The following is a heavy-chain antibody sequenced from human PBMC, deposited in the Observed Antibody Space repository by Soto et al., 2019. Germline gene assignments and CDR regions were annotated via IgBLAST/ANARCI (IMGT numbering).Heavy chain of an antibody. CDR3: ARGELGGTTYFDY. D-gene: IGHD1-26*01. CDR2: IYHSGST. Sequence: SETLSLTCAVSGYSISIDYYWVCIRQPPGKGLEWIGSIYHSGSTYYNPSLKGRVTISVETSKNQFSLKLSSVTAADTAAYFCARGELGGTTYFDYWGQGTMVPVSS. J-gene: IGHJ4*02. CDR1: GYSISIDYY. V-gene: IGHV4-38-2*01.